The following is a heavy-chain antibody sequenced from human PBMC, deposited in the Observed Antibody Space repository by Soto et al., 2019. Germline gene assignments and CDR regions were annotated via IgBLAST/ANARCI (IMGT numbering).Heavy chain of an antibody. Sequence: QVQLRASGPGLVKPSQTLSLTCTVSGGSISNDNYYWTWIRQLPGKGLEWIGYSYYSGSTYYHPALKSRFSISVDTSKNQSSLKLSSVTPADTAVYYCVATTVTPISLDYWGQGTLVIVSS. CDR1: GGSISNDNYY. CDR3: VATTVTPISLDY. J-gene: IGHJ4*02. V-gene: IGHV4-31*03. CDR2: SYYSGST. D-gene: IGHD4-17*01.